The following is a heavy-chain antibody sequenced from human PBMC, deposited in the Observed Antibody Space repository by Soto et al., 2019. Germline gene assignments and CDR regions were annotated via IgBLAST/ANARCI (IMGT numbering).Heavy chain of an antibody. CDR3: ASAEELLLRYYYYYGMDV. Sequence: SVKVSCKATGGTFSRYAISWVRQAAGQGLEWMGGIIPIFGTAHYAQKFQGRVTITADESTSTSYMELSSLRSEDTAVYYCASAEELLLRYYYYYGMDVWGQGTTVTVSS. CDR2: IIPIFGTA. J-gene: IGHJ6*02. V-gene: IGHV1-69*13. CDR1: GGTFSRYA. D-gene: IGHD3-3*01.